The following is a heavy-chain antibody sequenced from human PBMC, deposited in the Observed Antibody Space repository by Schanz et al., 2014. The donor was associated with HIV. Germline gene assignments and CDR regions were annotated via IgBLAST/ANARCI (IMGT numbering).Heavy chain of an antibody. D-gene: IGHD4-17*01. V-gene: IGHV1-69*06. Sequence: QVQLVQSGAEVKKPGSSVKVSCKASGGTFMTYAISWVRQAPGQGLEWMGGIIPVFGTTNYAQKFQGRVTITADKSTSTAYMELSSLRSEDTAVYYCARSRYGDYPYYFDYWGQGTLVTVSP. CDR2: IIPVFGTT. CDR3: ARSRYGDYPYYFDY. J-gene: IGHJ4*02. CDR1: GGTFMTYA.